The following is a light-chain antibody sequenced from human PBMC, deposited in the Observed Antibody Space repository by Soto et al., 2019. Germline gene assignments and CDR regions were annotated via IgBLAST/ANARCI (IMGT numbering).Light chain of an antibody. V-gene: IGLV2-14*01. J-gene: IGLJ1*01. CDR3: SSHSSASTRSTHV. CDR1: SSDVGGYNY. CDR2: EVS. Sequence: QSALTKPASVSGSPGQSITISCTGTSSDVGGYNYVSWYQQHPGKAPRVMIYEVSNRPSGVSNRFSGSKSGNTASLTISGLQAEDEADYYCSSHSSASTRSTHVFGTGTKLTVL.